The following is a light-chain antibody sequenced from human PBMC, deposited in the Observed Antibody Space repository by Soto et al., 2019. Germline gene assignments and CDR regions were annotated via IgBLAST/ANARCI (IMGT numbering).Light chain of an antibody. CDR1: KNISSW. Sequence: MGVGVSGSRLASKNISSWLAWYQQKPGKAPKLLMYKASTLKSGVPQTFSGSRSRSEVTPFISSLHPDDVVSSSCQHYNSSSEASGQGTKVDIK. V-gene: IGKV1-5*03. J-gene: IGKJ1*01. CDR3: QHYNSSSEA. CDR2: KAS.